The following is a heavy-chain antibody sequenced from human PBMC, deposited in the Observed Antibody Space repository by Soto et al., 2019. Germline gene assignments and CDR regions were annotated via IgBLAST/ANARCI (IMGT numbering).Heavy chain of an antibody. Sequence: QVQLVESGGGVVQPGRSLRLSCAASGFTFSSYGMHWVRQAPGKGLEWVAVIWYDGSNKYYADSVKGRFTISRDNSKNTLYLQMNSLRAEDTAVYYCARLEAERYCSSTSCSIGGEDDYYYYYMDVWGKGTTVTVSS. CDR2: IWYDGSNK. V-gene: IGHV3-33*01. CDR3: ARLEAERYCSSTSCSIGGEDDYYYYYMDV. J-gene: IGHJ6*03. CDR1: GFTFSSYG. D-gene: IGHD2-2*01.